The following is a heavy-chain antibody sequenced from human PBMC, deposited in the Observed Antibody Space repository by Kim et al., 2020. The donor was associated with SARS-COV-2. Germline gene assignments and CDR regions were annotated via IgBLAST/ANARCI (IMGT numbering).Heavy chain of an antibody. CDR3: ARIRDYDFWSRSFYSMDV. Sequence: SGPTLVNPTETLTLTCTVSGFSLSNARMGVSWIRQPPGKALEWLAHIFSNDEKSYSTSLKSRLTISKDTSKSQVVLTMTNMDPVDTATYYCARIRDYDFWSRSFYSMDVWGQGTTVTVSS. D-gene: IGHD3-3*01. CDR2: IFSNDEK. V-gene: IGHV2-26*01. CDR1: GFSLSNARMG. J-gene: IGHJ6*02.